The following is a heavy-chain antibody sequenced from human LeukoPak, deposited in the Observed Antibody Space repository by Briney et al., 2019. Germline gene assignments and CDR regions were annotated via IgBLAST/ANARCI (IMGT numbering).Heavy chain of an antibody. V-gene: IGHV1-69*13. D-gene: IGHD2-21*01. CDR2: IIPIFGTA. CDR1: GGTFSSHA. Sequence: SVKVSCKASGGTFSSHAISWVRQAPGQGLEWMGGIIPIFGTAKYAQKFQGRVTITADESTSTAYMELSSLRSEDTAVYYCARDSSEFRSLIPHWGQGTLVTVSS. J-gene: IGHJ1*01. CDR3: ARDSSEFRSLIPH.